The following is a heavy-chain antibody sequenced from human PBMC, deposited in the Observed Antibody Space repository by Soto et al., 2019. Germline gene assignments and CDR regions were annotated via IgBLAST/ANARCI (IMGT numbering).Heavy chain of an antibody. J-gene: IGHJ4*02. Sequence: QVQLVESGGGVVQPGRSLRLSCAASGFTFSSYGMXXXXXXXXXXXXXXXXXSYDGSNKYYADSVKGRFTISRDNSKXXXXXXXXXXXXXXXXXXXXXXXXXXXXGWAXXXEHFDYWGQGTLVTVSS. CDR3: XXXXXXXXGWAXXXEHFDY. D-gene: IGHD1-26*01. V-gene: IGHV3-30*03. CDR2: XSYDGSNK. CDR1: GFTFSSYG.